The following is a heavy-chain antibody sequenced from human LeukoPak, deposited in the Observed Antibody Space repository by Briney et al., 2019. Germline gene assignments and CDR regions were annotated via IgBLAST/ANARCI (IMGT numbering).Heavy chain of an antibody. V-gene: IGHV1-69*13. J-gene: IGHJ2*01. CDR2: IIPIFGTA. CDR3: ARVQLVMGSYWYFDL. Sequence: SVKVSCKASGGTFSSYAISWVRQAPGQGLEWMGGIIPIFGTANYAQKFQGRVTITAVESTSTAYMELSSLRSEDTAVYYCARVQLVMGSYWYFDLWGRGTLVTVSS. CDR1: GGTFSSYA. D-gene: IGHD6-13*01.